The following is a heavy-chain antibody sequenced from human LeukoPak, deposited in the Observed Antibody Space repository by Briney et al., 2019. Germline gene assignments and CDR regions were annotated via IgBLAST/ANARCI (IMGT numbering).Heavy chain of an antibody. V-gene: IGHV4-59*01. CDR1: GGSISRYY. Sequence: PSETLSLTCTVSGGSISRYYWSWIRQPPGKGLEWIGYIYYSGSTNYNPSLKSRVTISVDTSKNQFSLKLSSVTAADTAVYYCARERWNDGTNDYWGQGTLVTVSS. CDR3: ARERWNDGTNDY. D-gene: IGHD1-1*01. CDR2: IYYSGST. J-gene: IGHJ4*02.